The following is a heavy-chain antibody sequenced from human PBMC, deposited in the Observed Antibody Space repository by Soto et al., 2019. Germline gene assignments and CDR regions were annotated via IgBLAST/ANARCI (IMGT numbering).Heavy chain of an antibody. CDR2: IYPGDSDT. Sequence: PGVPLRNSCKGSGYSFTNHWIVCVRQMTGKGLEWMGIIYPGDSDTRYSPSFQGQVTISADKSISTAYLQWSTLKASDTAMYYCARSVAATDYYGMDVWGQGTTVTVSS. D-gene: IGHD6-19*01. J-gene: IGHJ6*02. V-gene: IGHV5-51*01. CDR3: ARSVAATDYYGMDV. CDR1: GYSFTNHW.